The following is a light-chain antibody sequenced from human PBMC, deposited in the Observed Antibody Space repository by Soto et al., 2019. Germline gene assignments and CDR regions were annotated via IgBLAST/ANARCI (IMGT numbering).Light chain of an antibody. CDR2: DVS. CDR3: SSYTSSSTPYV. CDR1: SSDVGGYNY. Sequence: QRVLTQAVSVTGSDVHCLRISCTRTSSDVGGYNYVSWYQQHPGKAPKLMIYDVSNRPSGVSNRFSGSKSGNTASLTISGLQAEDEADYYCSSYTSSSTPYVFGTGTKVTVL. V-gene: IGLV2-14*01. J-gene: IGLJ1*01.